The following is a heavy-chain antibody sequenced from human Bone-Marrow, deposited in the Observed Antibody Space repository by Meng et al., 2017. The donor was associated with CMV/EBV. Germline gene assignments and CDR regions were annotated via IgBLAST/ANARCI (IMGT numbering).Heavy chain of an antibody. J-gene: IGHJ4*02. Sequence: QVQLQQWGAGRLKPSETLSLTCAGYGGSFSGYYWSWIRQPPGKGLEWIGEINHSGSTNYNPSLKSRVTISVDTSKNQFSLKLSSVTAADTAVYYCAREGHNSSGWSRWGQGTLVTVSS. CDR3: AREGHNSSGWSR. CDR2: INHSGST. V-gene: IGHV4-34*01. D-gene: IGHD6-19*01. CDR1: GGSFSGYY.